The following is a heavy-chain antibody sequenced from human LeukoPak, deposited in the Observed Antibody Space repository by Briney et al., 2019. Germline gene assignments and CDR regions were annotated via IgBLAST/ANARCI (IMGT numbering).Heavy chain of an antibody. J-gene: IGHJ4*02. D-gene: IGHD4-17*01. CDR3: ARSQTLYGDLDY. Sequence: PSETLSLTCTVSGGSISRYYWSWIRQPPGKGLEWIGYIYYSGSTNYNPSLKSRVTISVDTSKNQFSLKLSSVTAGDTAVYYCARSQTLYGDLDYWGQGTLVTVSS. CDR2: IYYSGST. V-gene: IGHV4-59*01. CDR1: GGSISRYY.